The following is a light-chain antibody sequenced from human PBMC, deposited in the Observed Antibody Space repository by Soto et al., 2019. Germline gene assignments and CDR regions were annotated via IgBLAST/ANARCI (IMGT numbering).Light chain of an antibody. V-gene: IGLV2-14*01. CDR1: SSDVGGYNY. J-gene: IGLJ1*01. CDR2: DVS. Sequence: QSALTQPASVSWSPGQSITISCTGTSSDVGGYNYVSWYQQHPGEAPKLMIYDVSDRPSGVSNRFSGSKSDNTASLTISGLQAEDEADYYCSSYTSRITQVFGTGTKVTVL. CDR3: SSYTSRITQV.